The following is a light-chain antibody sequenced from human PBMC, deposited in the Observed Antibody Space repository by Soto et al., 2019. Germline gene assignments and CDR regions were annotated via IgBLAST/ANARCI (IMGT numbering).Light chain of an antibody. CDR2: AAS. CDR1: QGISNY. Sequence: DIQMTQSPSSLSASVGDRVTITCRASQGISNYLAWYQQKPGKVPKLLMYAASTLHSGVPSRFSGSGSGTDFSLTINDLQPEDFATYYCQKYNGAPPFTFGPGTRVEIK. J-gene: IGKJ3*01. CDR3: QKYNGAPPFT. V-gene: IGKV1-27*01.